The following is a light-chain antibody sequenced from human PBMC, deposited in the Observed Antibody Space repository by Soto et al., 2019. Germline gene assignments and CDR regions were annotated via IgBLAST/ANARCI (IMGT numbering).Light chain of an antibody. CDR3: QQRCNGTPEFT. V-gene: IGKV3-11*01. CDR1: QSVSSH. Sequence: EIVLTQSPATLSLSLGERATLSCRASQSVSSHLTWYQQKPGQAPRLLIYDASNRATGIPDRFSGSGSGTVFTLTISSLEPEIFAGYYCQQRCNGTPEFTFGPGTKVDIK. CDR2: DAS. J-gene: IGKJ3*01.